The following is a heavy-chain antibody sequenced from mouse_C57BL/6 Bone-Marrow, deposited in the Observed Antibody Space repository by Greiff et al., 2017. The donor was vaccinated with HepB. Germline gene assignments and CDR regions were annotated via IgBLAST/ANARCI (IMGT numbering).Heavy chain of an antibody. J-gene: IGHJ4*01. V-gene: IGHV1-64*01. CDR2: IHPNSGST. Sequence: VQLQQSGAELVKPGASVKLSCKASGYTFTSYWMHWVKQRPGQGLEWIGMIHPNSGSTNYNEKFKSKATLTVDKSSSTAYMQLSSLTSEDSAVYYCARYITTVVGAMDYWGQGTSVTVSS. CDR3: ARYITTVVGAMDY. CDR1: GYTFTSYW. D-gene: IGHD1-1*01.